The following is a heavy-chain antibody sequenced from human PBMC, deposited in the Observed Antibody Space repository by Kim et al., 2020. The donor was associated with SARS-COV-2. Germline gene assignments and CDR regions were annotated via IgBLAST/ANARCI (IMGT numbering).Heavy chain of an antibody. Sequence: ASVKFSCKVSGYTLTELSMHWVRQAPGKGLEWMGGFDPEDGETIYAQKFQGRVTMTEDTSTDTAYMELSSLRSEDTAVYYCATHFSLGVGAIRYWGQGTLVTVSS. V-gene: IGHV1-24*01. J-gene: IGHJ4*02. D-gene: IGHD1-26*01. CDR1: GYTLTELS. CDR3: ATHFSLGVGAIRY. CDR2: FDPEDGET.